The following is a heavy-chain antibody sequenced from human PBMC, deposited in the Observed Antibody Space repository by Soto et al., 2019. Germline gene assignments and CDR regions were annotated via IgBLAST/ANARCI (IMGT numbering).Heavy chain of an antibody. CDR3: ARTLEQLVPYYYYYGMDV. D-gene: IGHD6-13*01. J-gene: IGHJ6*02. V-gene: IGHV3-33*01. Sequence: HPGGSLRLSCAASGFTFSSYGMHWVRQAPGKGLEWVAVIWYDGSNKYYADSVKGRFTISRDNSKNTLYLQMNSLRAEDTAVYYCARTLEQLVPYYYYYGMDVWGQGTTVTVSS. CDR2: IWYDGSNK. CDR1: GFTFSSYG.